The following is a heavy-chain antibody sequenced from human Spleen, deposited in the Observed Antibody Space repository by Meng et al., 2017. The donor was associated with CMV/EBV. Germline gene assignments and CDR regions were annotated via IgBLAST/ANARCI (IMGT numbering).Heavy chain of an antibody. CDR2: ISNSGGGT. V-gene: IGHV3-23*01. Sequence: GGSLRLSCAASGFTFSSYAMNWVRQAPGKGLEWVSGISNSGGGTYYADSVEGRFTISRDNSKNTLYLQMNSLRADDTAVYYCAKLKYSSSWPNNWFDPWGQGSLVTVSS. D-gene: IGHD6-13*01. CDR3: AKLKYSSSWPNNWFDP. J-gene: IGHJ5*02. CDR1: GFTFSSYA.